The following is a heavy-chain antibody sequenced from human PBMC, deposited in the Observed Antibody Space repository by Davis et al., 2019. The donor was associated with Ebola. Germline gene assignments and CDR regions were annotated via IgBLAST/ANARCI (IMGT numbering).Heavy chain of an antibody. J-gene: IGHJ4*02. CDR3: ARTTRGSGWFLDY. Sequence: MPGGSLRLSCAVYGGSFSGYYWSWIRQPPGKGLEWIGEINHSGSTNYNPSLKGRVSVSVDTSKNQFSLRLTSVTAADTAVYYCARTTRGSGWFLDYWGQGTLVTVSS. D-gene: IGHD6-19*01. V-gene: IGHV4-34*01. CDR2: INHSGST. CDR1: GGSFSGYY.